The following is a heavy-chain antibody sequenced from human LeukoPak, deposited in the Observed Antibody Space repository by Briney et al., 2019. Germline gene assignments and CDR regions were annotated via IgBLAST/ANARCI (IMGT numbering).Heavy chain of an antibody. CDR3: ARGGSGWSFDS. CDR1: GGTFSSYA. CDR2: IIPIFGTG. Sequence: APVKVSCKASGGTFSSYAISWVRQAPGQGLEWMGGIIPIFGTGNYAQKFQGRVTITADDSTTTAYMELSSLTYEDTAVYYCARGGSGWSFDSWGQGTLVTVSS. V-gene: IGHV1-69*13. D-gene: IGHD6-19*01. J-gene: IGHJ4*02.